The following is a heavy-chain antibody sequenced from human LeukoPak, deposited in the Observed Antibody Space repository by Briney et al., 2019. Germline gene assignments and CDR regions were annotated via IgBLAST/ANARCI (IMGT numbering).Heavy chain of an antibody. D-gene: IGHD6-19*01. CDR3: ARDMDGSGWSGY. Sequence: SVKVSCKASGGTFSSYAISWVRQAPGQGLKRMGGIIPIFGTANYAQKFQGRVTITADKSTSTAYMELSSPRSEDTAVYYCARDMDGSGWSGYWGQGTLVTVSS. J-gene: IGHJ4*02. V-gene: IGHV1-69*06. CDR1: GGTFSSYA. CDR2: IIPIFGTA.